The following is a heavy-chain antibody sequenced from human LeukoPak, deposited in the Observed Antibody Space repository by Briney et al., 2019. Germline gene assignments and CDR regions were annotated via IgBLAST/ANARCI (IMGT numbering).Heavy chain of an antibody. V-gene: IGHV4-59*01. CDR2: VYYTGST. J-gene: IGHJ5*02. CDR1: GGSISSYY. Sequence: SETLSLTCTVSGGSISSYYWSWIRQPPGKGLEWIGCVYYTGSTNYNPSLKSRVTISVDTSKNQFSLSLSSVTPADTAVYYCARSDWLDPWGQGTLVTVSS. CDR3: ARSDWLDP.